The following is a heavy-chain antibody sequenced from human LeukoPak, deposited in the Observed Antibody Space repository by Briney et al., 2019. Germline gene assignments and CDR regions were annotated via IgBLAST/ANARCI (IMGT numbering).Heavy chain of an antibody. CDR3: ARVLTYYYYGMDV. J-gene: IGHJ6*02. CDR1: GYTFTSYA. V-gene: IGHV1-18*01. CDR2: ISAYNGNT. Sequence: GASVKVSCKASGYTFTSYAMHWVRQAPGQGLEWMGWISAYNGNTNYAQKLQGRVTMTTDTSTSTAYMELRSLRSDDTAVYYCARVLTYYYYGMDVWGQGTTVTVSS.